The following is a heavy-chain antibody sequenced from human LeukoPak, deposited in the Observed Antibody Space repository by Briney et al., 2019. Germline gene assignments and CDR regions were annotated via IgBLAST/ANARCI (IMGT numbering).Heavy chain of an antibody. V-gene: IGHV4-34*01. J-gene: IGHJ3*02. D-gene: IGHD3-10*01. CDR1: GVSFSGYY. Sequence: SETLSLTCAVYGVSFSGYYWSWIRQPPGKGLEWIGEINHSGSTNYNPSLKSRVTISVDTSKNQFSLKLSSVTAADTAVYYCARLGHMVRGVIISDAFDIWGQGTMVTVSS. CDR2: INHSGST. CDR3: ARLGHMVRGVIISDAFDI.